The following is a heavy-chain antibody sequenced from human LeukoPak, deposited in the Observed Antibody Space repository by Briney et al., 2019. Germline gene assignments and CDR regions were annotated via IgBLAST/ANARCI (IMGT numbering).Heavy chain of an antibody. D-gene: IGHD5/OR15-5a*01. Sequence: GGGLRLSSAASGVAFITYVTTWVPQAPEKGPQWVSPICTRGRATYYAHSVEGRFTLSRDNSQNTLYLQMNSLRADDTGVYYCAKARGSSVYEQFDYWGQGTQVTVSP. J-gene: IGHJ4*02. CDR2: ICTRGRAT. CDR1: GVAFITYV. V-gene: IGHV3-23*01. CDR3: AKARGSSVYEQFDY.